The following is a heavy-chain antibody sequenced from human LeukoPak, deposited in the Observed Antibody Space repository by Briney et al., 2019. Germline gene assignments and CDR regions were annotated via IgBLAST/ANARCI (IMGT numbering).Heavy chain of an antibody. Sequence: GGSLRLSCAASGFTFSSYALHWVRQSPGKGLEWVAVISNDGSNKYYADSVKGRFTISRDNSKNTLYLQMNSLRPEDSAVYYCTRRSSAAGRQYFDYWGQGTLVTVSS. CDR3: TRRSSAAGRQYFDY. CDR2: ISNDGSNK. J-gene: IGHJ4*02. CDR1: GFTFSSYA. V-gene: IGHV3-30-3*01. D-gene: IGHD6-13*01.